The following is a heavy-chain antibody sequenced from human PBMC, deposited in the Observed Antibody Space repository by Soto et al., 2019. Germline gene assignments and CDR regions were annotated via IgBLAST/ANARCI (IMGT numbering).Heavy chain of an antibody. CDR1: GGSFRGYY. J-gene: IGHJ6*03. CDR3: ARWGVVAATLPLYYYYYMDV. D-gene: IGHD2-15*01. Sequence: SETLSLTCAVYGGSFRGYYWSRIRQPPGKGLEWIGEINHSGSTNYNPSLKSRVTISVDTSKNQFSLKLSSVTAADTAVYYCARWGVVAATLPLYYYYYMDVWGKGTTVT. CDR2: INHSGST. V-gene: IGHV4-34*01.